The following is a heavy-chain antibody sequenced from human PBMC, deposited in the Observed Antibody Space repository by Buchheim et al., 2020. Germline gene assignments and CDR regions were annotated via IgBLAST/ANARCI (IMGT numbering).Heavy chain of an antibody. V-gene: IGHV3-7*04. CDR1: GFTFSISW. J-gene: IGHJ5*02. D-gene: IGHD7-27*01. Sequence: EVQLVESGGGLVQPGGSLRLSCAASGFTFSISWMSWVRQAPGKGLEWVSNIKQDGSEKYYVDSVRGRFTISRDNAKNSLYLQMNSLRVEDTALYYCERAIDGLTGAWGQGTL. CDR2: IKQDGSEK. CDR3: ERAIDGLTGA.